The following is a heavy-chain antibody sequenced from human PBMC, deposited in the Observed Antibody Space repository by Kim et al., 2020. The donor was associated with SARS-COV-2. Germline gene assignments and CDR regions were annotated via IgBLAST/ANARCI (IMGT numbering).Heavy chain of an antibody. D-gene: IGHD6-13*01. CDR3: AKDPGYSSSWYGNYFDY. Sequence: VEGRFTIARDNSKSTLYLQMNSLRAEDTAVYYCAKDPGYSSSWYGNYFDYWGQGTLVTVSS. V-gene: IGHV3-23*01. J-gene: IGHJ4*02.